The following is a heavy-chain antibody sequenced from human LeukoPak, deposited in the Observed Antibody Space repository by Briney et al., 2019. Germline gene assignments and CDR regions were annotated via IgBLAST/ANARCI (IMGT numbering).Heavy chain of an antibody. Sequence: SETLSLTCTVSGGSISSYYWSWIRQPPGKGLEWIGYIYYSGSTNYNPSLKSRVTISVDTSKNQFSLKLSSVTAADTAVYYCARDPLSGSWYFDPWGRGTLVTVSS. CDR2: IYYSGST. J-gene: IGHJ2*01. V-gene: IGHV4-59*12. CDR3: ARDPLSGSWYFDP. CDR1: GGSISSYY. D-gene: IGHD1-26*01.